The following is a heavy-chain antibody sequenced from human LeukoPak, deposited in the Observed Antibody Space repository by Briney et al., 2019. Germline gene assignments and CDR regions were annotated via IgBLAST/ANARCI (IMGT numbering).Heavy chain of an antibody. J-gene: IGHJ5*02. D-gene: IGHD3-22*01. CDR1: GFTFSSYG. CDR2: IWYDGSNK. CDR3: ARDPDSSGYYSTGGWFDP. Sequence: PGRSLRLSCAASGFTFSSYGMHWVRQAPGKGLEWVAVIWYDGSNKYYADSAKGRFTISRDNSKNTLYLQMNSLRAEDTAVYYCARDPDSSGYYSTGGWFDPWGQGTLVTVSS. V-gene: IGHV3-33*01.